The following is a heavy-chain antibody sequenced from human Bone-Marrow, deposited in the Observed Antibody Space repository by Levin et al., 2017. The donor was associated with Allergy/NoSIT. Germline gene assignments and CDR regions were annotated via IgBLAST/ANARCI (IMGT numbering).Heavy chain of an antibody. V-gene: IGHV3-33*01. J-gene: IGHJ4*02. Sequence: GESLKISCAASGFKFSDRGMHWVRQAPGKGLEWVGIIWYDGTNKHYADSVRGRFTISRDNSKNTLYLQMNSLRAEDTAVYYCAREGTPQSWDYWGQGALVTVSS. CDR1: GFKFSDRG. CDR2: IWYDGTNK. D-gene: IGHD1-14*01. CDR3: AREGTPQSWDY.